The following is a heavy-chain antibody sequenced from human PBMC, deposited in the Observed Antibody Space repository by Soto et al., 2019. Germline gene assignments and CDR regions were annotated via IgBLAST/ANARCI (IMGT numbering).Heavy chain of an antibody. J-gene: IGHJ5*02. V-gene: IGHV4-39*01. CDR3: ARHSLALRKNNWFDP. Sequence: SWSRSLTRTVSSDTIISSDFYWGWIRQPPGKGLEWIGSIFYLGSSYYNPSLKSRVTMSVDTSKNQFSLRLRSVTAADTALYFCARHSLALRKNNWFDPWGQGIMVTVSS. CDR1: SDTIISSDFY. CDR2: IFYLGSS. D-gene: IGHD3-3*02.